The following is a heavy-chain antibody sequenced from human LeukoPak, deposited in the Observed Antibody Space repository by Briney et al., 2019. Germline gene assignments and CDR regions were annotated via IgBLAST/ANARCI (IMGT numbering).Heavy chain of an antibody. CDR3: AKGDHSSSWFDY. V-gene: IGHV3-9*01. CDR1: GFTFDDYA. CDR2: ISWNSGSI. D-gene: IGHD6-13*01. Sequence: GGSRRLSCAASGFTFDDYAMHWVRQAPGKGLGWVSGISWNSGSIGYADSVKGRFTISRDNAKNSLYLQMNSLRAEDTALYYCAKGDHSSSWFDYWGQGTLVTVSS. J-gene: IGHJ4*02.